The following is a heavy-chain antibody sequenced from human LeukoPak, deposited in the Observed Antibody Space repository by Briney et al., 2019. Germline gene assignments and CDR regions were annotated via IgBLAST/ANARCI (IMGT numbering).Heavy chain of an antibody. V-gene: IGHV4-4*07. CDR2: IYTSGST. CDR1: GGSISSYY. D-gene: IGHD4-17*01. Sequence: PSETLSLTCTVSGGSISSYYWSWIRQPAGKGLEWIGRIYTSGSTNYNPFLKSRVTMSVDTSKNQFSLKLSSVTAADTAVYYCAGSVVRRGVTTSDYWGQGTLVTVSS. J-gene: IGHJ4*02. CDR3: AGSVVRRGVTTSDY.